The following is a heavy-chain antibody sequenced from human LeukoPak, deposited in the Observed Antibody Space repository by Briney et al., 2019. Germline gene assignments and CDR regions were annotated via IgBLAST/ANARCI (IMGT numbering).Heavy chain of an antibody. CDR3: ASFMAFFSYFDY. Sequence: SETLSLTCAVYGGSFSGYYWSWIRQPPGKGLEWIGSIYYSGSTYYNPSLKSRGTISVDTSKNQFSLKLSSVTAADTAVYYCASFMAFFSYFDYWGQGTLVTVSS. D-gene: IGHD3-10*01. V-gene: IGHV4-34*01. CDR2: IYYSGST. CDR1: GGSFSGYY. J-gene: IGHJ4*02.